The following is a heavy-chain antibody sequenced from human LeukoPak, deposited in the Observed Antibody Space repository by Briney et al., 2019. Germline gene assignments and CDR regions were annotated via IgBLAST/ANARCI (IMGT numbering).Heavy chain of an antibody. CDR3: ARAPDYYDSSGYSYRAFDY. CDR1: GYTFTSYY. J-gene: IGHJ4*02. V-gene: IGHV1-46*01. CDR2: INPSGGST. D-gene: IGHD3-22*01. Sequence: GSSVKVSCKASGYTFTSYYMHWVRQAPGQGLEWVGIINPSGGSTSYAQKFQGRVTMTRDTSTSTVYMELSSLRSEDTAVYYCARAPDYYDSSGYSYRAFDYWGQGTLVTVSS.